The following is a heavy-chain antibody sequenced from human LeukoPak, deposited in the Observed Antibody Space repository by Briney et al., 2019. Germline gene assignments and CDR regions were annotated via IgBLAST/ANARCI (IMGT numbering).Heavy chain of an antibody. Sequence: SETLSLTCTVSGGSINSSSYYWGWIRQPPGKGLEWIGSIYYSGSTYYNPSLESRVTISEDMSKNQFSLKLTSVTAADTAVYYCARLRPAESVWGKGTLVTVSS. V-gene: IGHV4-39*01. J-gene: IGHJ4*02. CDR3: ARLRPAESV. CDR1: GGSINSSSYY. CDR2: IYYSGST.